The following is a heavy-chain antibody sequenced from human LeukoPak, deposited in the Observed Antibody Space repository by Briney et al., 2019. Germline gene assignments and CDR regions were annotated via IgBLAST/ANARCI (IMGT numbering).Heavy chain of an antibody. Sequence: ASVKVSCKASGYTFTSYYMHWVRQAPGQGLEWMGIINPSGGSTSYAQKFQGRVTMTRDMSTSTVYMELSSLRSEDTAVYYCARSHDDYGDVQGAFDIWGQGTMVTVSS. CDR3: ARSHDDYGDVQGAFDI. CDR2: INPSGGST. V-gene: IGHV1-46*01. D-gene: IGHD4-17*01. CDR1: GYTFTSYY. J-gene: IGHJ3*02.